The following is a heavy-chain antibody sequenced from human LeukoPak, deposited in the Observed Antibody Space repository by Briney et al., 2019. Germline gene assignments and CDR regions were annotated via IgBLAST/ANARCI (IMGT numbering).Heavy chain of an antibody. V-gene: IGHV4-39*01. CDR3: ARSSTYYYGSGSYDFPYYYYYMDV. CDR2: IYYSGST. Sequence: PSETLSLTCTVSGGSISSGGYYWGWIRQPPGKGLEWIGSIYYSGSTYDNPSLWSRVTISVDTSKNQFSLKLSSVTAADTAVYYCARSSTYYYGSGSYDFPYYYYYMDVWGKGTTVTVSS. J-gene: IGHJ6*03. CDR1: GGSISSGGYY. D-gene: IGHD3-10*01.